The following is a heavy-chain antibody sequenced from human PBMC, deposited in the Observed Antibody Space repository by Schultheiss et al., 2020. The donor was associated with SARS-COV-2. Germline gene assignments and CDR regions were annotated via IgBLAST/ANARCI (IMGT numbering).Heavy chain of an antibody. Sequence: SQTLSLTCTVSGASVSSASHYWSWIRQPPGKGLEWMGEIYYSGNTKYNPSLKSRVAISVDTSKNQFSLNLRSVTAEDTAVYYCARRRQWLAPFDYWGQGTLVTVSS. J-gene: IGHJ4*02. CDR3: ARRRQWLAPFDY. CDR1: GASVSSASHY. CDR2: IYYSGNT. V-gene: IGHV4-61*01. D-gene: IGHD6-19*01.